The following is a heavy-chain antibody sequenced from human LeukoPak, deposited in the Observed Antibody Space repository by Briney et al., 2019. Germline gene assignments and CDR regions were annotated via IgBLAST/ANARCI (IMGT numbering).Heavy chain of an antibody. Sequence: PGGSLRLSCEASGFTFGRSAMTWDRQTPGKGLEWFSSISSSGNTYYADSVKGRFTISRDNSKNLVNLQMNSLRAEDTAIYYCVKGRMSEDGLDFWGQGSLVTVSS. V-gene: IGHV3-23*01. CDR2: ISSSGNT. CDR1: GFTFGRSA. D-gene: IGHD5-24*01. CDR3: VKGRMSEDGLDF. J-gene: IGHJ4*02.